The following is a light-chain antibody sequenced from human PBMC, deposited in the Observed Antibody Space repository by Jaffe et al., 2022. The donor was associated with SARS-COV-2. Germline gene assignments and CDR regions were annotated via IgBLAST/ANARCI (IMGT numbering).Light chain of an antibody. CDR2: DDT. Sequence: SFVLTQPPSVSVAPGQTARVTCGGDNLGTKSVHWYQQKPAQAPVLVVFDDTDRPSGIPGRFSGSKSGNTATLTISRVEAGDEADYYCQVWDSSSDHPYVFGTGTKVTVL. J-gene: IGLJ1*01. CDR3: QVWDSSSDHPYV. CDR1: NLGTKS. V-gene: IGLV3-21*02.